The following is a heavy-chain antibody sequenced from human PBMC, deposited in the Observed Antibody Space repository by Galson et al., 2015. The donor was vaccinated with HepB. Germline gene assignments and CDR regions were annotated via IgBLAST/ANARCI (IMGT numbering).Heavy chain of an antibody. CDR1: GFTFGDYA. J-gene: IGHJ6*03. D-gene: IGHD3-3*01. Sequence: SLRLSCAASGFTFGDYAMSWFRQAPGKGLVWVGFIRNKPYGETIKYAASVKGRFTISRDNSKSIAYLQMNSLNTEDTGVYYCTRDKEGRDFWSGKVNYYYYMDVWGKGTTVTVSS. CDR3: TRDKEGRDFWSGKVNYYYYMDV. V-gene: IGHV3-49*03. CDR2: IRNKPYGETI.